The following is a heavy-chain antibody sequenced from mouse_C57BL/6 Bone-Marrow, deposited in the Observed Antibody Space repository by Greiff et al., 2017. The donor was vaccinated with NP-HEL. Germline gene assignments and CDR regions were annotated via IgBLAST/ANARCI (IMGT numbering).Heavy chain of an antibody. D-gene: IGHD4-1*01. J-gene: IGHJ3*01. CDR2: INPNSGTT. Sequence: EVQLQQSGPELVKPGASVKISCKASGYSFTDYNMNWVKQSTGKSLEWIGVINPNSGTTSYNQKFKGKATLTVDKSSSTAYMQLNSLTSEDSAVDYCAREEELAWFAYWGQGTLVTVSA. CDR1: GYSFTDYN. V-gene: IGHV1-39*01. CDR3: AREEELAWFAY.